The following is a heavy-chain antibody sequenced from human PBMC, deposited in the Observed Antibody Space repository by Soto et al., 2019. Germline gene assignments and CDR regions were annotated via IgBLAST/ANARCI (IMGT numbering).Heavy chain of an antibody. CDR3: ARDFKGRYCYYGMDV. V-gene: IGHV3-21*01. J-gene: IGHJ6*02. CDR2: ISSSSYI. Sequence: GGSLRLSCAASGFTFSSYSMNWVRQAPGKGLEWVSSISSSSYIYYADSVKGRFTISRDNAKNSLYLQMKSLGAEDTAVYYCARDFKGRYCYYGMDVWGQGATVTVSS. CDR1: GFTFSSYS.